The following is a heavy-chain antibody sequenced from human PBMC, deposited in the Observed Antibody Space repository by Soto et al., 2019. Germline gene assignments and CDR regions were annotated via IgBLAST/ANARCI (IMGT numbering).Heavy chain of an antibody. CDR1: GFTFSSYA. J-gene: IGHJ4*02. Sequence: GGSLRLSCAASGFTFSSYAMSWVRQTPGKGLEWVSTLSGSGGTTYYADSVKGQFTISRDNSKSTLYLQMNSLRAEDTAMYFCARDRTISDYRSSGALGLWGQGTLVTVSS. CDR3: ARDRTISDYRSSGALGL. D-gene: IGHD3-10*01. CDR2: LSGSGGTT. V-gene: IGHV3-23*01.